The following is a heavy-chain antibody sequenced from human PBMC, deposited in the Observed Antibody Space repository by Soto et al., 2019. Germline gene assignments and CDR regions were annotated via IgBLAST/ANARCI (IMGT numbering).Heavy chain of an antibody. D-gene: IGHD3-22*01. Sequence: PGGSLRLSCAASGFTFSSYAMSWVRQAPGKGLEWVSAISGSGGSTYYADSVKGRFTISRDNSKNTVHLQMNSLRAEDTAVYYCAKEVRYYYDSRGVDAFDIWGQGTVVTVSS. V-gene: IGHV3-23*01. CDR3: AKEVRYYYDSRGVDAFDI. CDR2: ISGSGGST. J-gene: IGHJ3*02. CDR1: GFTFSSYA.